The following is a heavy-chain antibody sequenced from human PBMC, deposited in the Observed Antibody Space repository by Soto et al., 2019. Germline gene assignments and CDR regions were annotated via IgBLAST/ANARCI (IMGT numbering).Heavy chain of an antibody. CDR1: GFTFDDYA. CDR3: AKEPHSINTYFEAFDL. CDR2: ISWNSGKI. V-gene: IGHV3-9*01. J-gene: IGHJ3*01. Sequence: ELQLVESGGGLVQPGRPLRLSCAASGFTFDDYAMHWVRQAPGKGLEWVAYISWNSGKIAYADSVKGRFTISRDNANNSLTLKINSLRVKDTALYYCAKEPHSINTYFEAFDLWGQGTMVTVSS. D-gene: IGHD5-12*01.